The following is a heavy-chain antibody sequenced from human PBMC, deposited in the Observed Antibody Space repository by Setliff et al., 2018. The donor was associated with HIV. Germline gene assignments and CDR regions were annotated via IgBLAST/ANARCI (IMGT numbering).Heavy chain of an antibody. D-gene: IGHD3-10*01. V-gene: IGHV4-39*07. CDR1: GGSISSNSYY. Sequence: SETLSLTCTVSGGSISSNSYYWGWIRQSPGKGLEWIGSVSYSGSTYYNPSLKSRVTISVDTSKNQFSLTLTSVTAADTAVYYCAKTNGENYWGQGTLVTRLL. CDR2: VSYSGST. J-gene: IGHJ4*02. CDR3: AKTNGENY.